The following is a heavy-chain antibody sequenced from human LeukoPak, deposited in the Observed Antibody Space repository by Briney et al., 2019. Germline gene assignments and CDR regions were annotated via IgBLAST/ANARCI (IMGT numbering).Heavy chain of an antibody. CDR1: VYNFTSYD. CDR3: ARGMVRGVQGP. Sequence: ASVKVSCKASVYNFTSYDINWVRQATGQGLEWMGWMNPNSGNTGYAQKFQGRVTMTRDTSINTAYMELSSLRSEDTAVYYCARGMVRGVQGPWGQGTLVTVSS. CDR2: MNPNSGNT. D-gene: IGHD3-10*01. J-gene: IGHJ5*02. V-gene: IGHV1-8*01.